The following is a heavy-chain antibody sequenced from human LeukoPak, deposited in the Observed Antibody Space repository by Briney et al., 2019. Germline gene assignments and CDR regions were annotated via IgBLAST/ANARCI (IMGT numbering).Heavy chain of an antibody. J-gene: IGHJ6*02. D-gene: IGHD1-1*01. CDR1: GYTFTSYD. CDR2: IIPIFGTA. CDR3: ARYLVHFPYYYYYGMDV. Sequence: SVKVSCKASGYTFTSYDISWVRQAPGQGLEWMGGIIPIFGTANYAQKFQGRVTITADESTSTAYMELSSLRSEDTAVYYCARYLVHFPYYYYYGMDVWGQGTTVTVSS. V-gene: IGHV1-69*13.